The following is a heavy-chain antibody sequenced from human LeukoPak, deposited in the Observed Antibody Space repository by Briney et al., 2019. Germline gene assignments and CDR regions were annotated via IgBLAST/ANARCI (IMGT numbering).Heavy chain of an antibody. V-gene: IGHV4-39*01. J-gene: IGHJ4*02. Sequence: KPSETLSLTCTVSGGSISSSSYYWGWIRQPPGKGLEWIGSIYYSGSTSYNPSLRSRVTISVDTSKNQFSLKLSSVTAADTAVYYCARLSREWFCDYWGQGTLVTVSS. CDR2: IYYSGST. D-gene: IGHD3-3*01. CDR1: GGSISSSSYY. CDR3: ARLSREWFCDY.